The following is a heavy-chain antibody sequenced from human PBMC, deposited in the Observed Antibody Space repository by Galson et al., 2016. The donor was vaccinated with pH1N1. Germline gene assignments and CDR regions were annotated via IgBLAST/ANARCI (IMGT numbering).Heavy chain of an antibody. V-gene: IGHV3-7*01. D-gene: IGHD1-26*01. Sequence: SLRLSCAASGFIFSDYWMSWVRQAPGKGLEWVAKINQDGSRKYYVDSMEGRCTISRDNAENSLSLQMNSLRVEDTALYYCATEDYYTSLYWGQGIQVTVSS. J-gene: IGHJ4*02. CDR2: INQDGSRK. CDR1: GFIFSDYW. CDR3: ATEDYYTSLY.